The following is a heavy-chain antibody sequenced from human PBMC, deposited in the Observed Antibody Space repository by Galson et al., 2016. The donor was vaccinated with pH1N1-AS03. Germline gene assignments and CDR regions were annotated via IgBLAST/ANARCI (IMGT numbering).Heavy chain of an antibody. V-gene: IGHV3-66*02. CDR3: AGDDGFANGINV. D-gene: IGHD3-10*01. CDR2: IHPGGDT. Sequence: SLRLSCAATGFTVSSGYHMSWVRQAPGKGLEWVSVIHPGGDTYNADSVKGRFTISRDNFENMVYLQMNSLRPEDTAVYYCAGDDGFANGINVWGQGTTVTVSS. CDR1: GFTVSSGY. J-gene: IGHJ6*02.